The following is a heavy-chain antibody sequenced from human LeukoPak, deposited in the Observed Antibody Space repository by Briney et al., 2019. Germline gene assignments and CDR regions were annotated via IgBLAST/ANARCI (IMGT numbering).Heavy chain of an antibody. CDR1: GFTFSSYS. Sequence: GGSLRLSCAASGFTFSSYSMNWVRQAPGKGLEWVSSISSSSSYIYYADSVKGRFTISRDNAKNSLYLQMNSLRAEDTAVYYCARVGLGAVAGYWYFDLWGRGTLVTVSS. D-gene: IGHD6-19*01. J-gene: IGHJ2*01. V-gene: IGHV3-21*01. CDR3: ARVGLGAVAGYWYFDL. CDR2: ISSSSSYI.